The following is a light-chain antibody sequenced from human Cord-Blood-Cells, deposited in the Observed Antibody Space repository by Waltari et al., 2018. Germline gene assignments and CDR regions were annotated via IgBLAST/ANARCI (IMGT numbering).Light chain of an antibody. CDR2: GNS. CDR3: QSYDSSLSGWV. Sequence: QSVLTQPPSVSGDPGQRVTISCTGSSSNIGAGYHVHWYQQLPGTAPKRLVYGNSNLPSRVPDRVAGSKSGTSASLALPGLQAEDEADYYCQSYDSSLSGWVFGGGTKLTVL. CDR1: SSNIGAGYH. J-gene: IGLJ3*02. V-gene: IGLV1-40*01.